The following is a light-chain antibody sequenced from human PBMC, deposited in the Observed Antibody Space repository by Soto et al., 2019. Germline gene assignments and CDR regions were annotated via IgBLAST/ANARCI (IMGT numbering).Light chain of an antibody. CDR3: CSYGGSRAV. Sequence: QSVLTQPASVSGSPGQSITISCTGTSSDVGSHNLVSWYQQHPGQAPKLMIYEVSKRPLGVSARFSASKSGNTASRTISGXXXXXXXDYYCCSYGGSRAVFGGGTQLTV. CDR1: SSDVGSHNL. J-gene: IGLJ7*01. CDR2: EVS. V-gene: IGLV2-23*02.